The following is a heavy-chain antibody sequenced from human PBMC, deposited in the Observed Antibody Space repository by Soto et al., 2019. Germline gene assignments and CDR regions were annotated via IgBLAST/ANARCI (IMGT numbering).Heavy chain of an antibody. CDR1: GDSFNDYY. CDR3: ARESGGATATLDYYYFYMDV. V-gene: IGHV1-2*04. CDR2: INPNGGVT. J-gene: IGHJ6*03. Sequence: ASVKVSCKSSGDSFNDYYIHWVRQAPGQGFEWMGWINPNGGVTKYAQKFQGWVSMTRDTSIRTVYMQLSRLGSDDTAVYYCARESGGATATLDYYYFYMDVWGTGTTVTSP. D-gene: IGHD5-12*01.